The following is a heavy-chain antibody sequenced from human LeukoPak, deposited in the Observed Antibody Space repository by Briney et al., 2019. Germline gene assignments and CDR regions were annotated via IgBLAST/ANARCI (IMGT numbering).Heavy chain of an antibody. CDR2: IYYSGST. CDR1: GGSISSGDYY. V-gene: IGHV4-30-4*08. J-gene: IGHJ4*02. Sequence: PSQTLSLTCTVSGGSISSGDYYWSWIRQPPGKGLEWIGYIYYSGSTYYNPSLKSRVTISVDTSKNQFSLKLSSVTAADTAVYYCARESTVVPAAIDYWGQGTLVTVSS. D-gene: IGHD2-2*01. CDR3: ARESTVVPAAIDY.